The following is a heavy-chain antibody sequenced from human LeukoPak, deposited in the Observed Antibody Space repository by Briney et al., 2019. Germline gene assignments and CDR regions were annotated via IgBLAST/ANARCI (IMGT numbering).Heavy chain of an antibody. CDR2: IYTSGST. V-gene: IGHV4-4*07. J-gene: IGHJ4*02. CDR1: GGSISSYY. CDR3: RATYYDSSGYYYGFDC. D-gene: IGHD3-22*01. Sequence: SETLSLTCTVSGGSISSYYWSWIRQPAGKGLEWIGRIYTSGSTNYNPSLKSRVTMSVDTSKNQFSLKLSSVTAADTAVYYCRATYYDSSGYYYGFDCWGQGTLVTVSS.